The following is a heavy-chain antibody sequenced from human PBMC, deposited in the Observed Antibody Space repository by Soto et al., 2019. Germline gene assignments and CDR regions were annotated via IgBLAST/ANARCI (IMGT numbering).Heavy chain of an antibody. CDR3: ARGRRRESCWGGDCYDFDV. V-gene: IGHV2-5*02. D-gene: IGHD2-21*01. CDR1: GFSFSDGAVG. CDR2: YYGDEEE. J-gene: IGHJ4*02. Sequence: QITLKKSGPTLVKPTQTLKLTCTFSGFSFSDGAVGVGWFRQSPGQAPEWLAIYYGDEEEWHSPSLRTRLSISYEAARSEVVLSMVDMDPQDTATYFSARGRRRESCWGGDCYDFDVWGQGLQVAAS.